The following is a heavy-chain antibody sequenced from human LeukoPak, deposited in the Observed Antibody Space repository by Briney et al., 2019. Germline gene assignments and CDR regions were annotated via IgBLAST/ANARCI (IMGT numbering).Heavy chain of an antibody. CDR3: ARDTLTYYDSSGYYDY. CDR2: INPNSGGT. CDR1: GYTFTGYY. Sequence: VASVKVSCKASGYTFTGYYMHWVRQAPGQGLEWMGWINPNSGGTNYAQKFQGRVTMTRDTSIRTAYMELSRLRSDDTAVYYCARDTLTYYDSSGYYDYWGQGTLVTVSS. J-gene: IGHJ4*02. D-gene: IGHD3-22*01. V-gene: IGHV1-2*02.